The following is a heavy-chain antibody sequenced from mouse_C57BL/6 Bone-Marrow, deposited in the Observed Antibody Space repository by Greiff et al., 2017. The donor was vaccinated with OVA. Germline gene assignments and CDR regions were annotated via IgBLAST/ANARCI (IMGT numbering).Heavy chain of an antibody. J-gene: IGHJ2*01. CDR1: GYTFTSYG. Sequence: VQLQQSGAELARPGASVKLSCKASGYTFTSYGISWVKQRTGQGLEWIGEIYPRSGNTYYNEKFKGTATLTADKSSSTAYMELRSLTSEDSAVYFGARYREFITTVVEGYWGQGTTLTVSS. V-gene: IGHV1-81*01. D-gene: IGHD1-1*01. CDR2: IYPRSGNT. CDR3: ARYREFITTVVEGY.